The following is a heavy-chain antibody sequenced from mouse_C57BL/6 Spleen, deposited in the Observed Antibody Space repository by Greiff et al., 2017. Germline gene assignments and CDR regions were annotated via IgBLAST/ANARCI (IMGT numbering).Heavy chain of an antibody. CDR1: GFTFSSYA. CDR3: AREPYDYYYAMDY. J-gene: IGHJ4*01. CDR2: ISDGGSYT. Sequence: EVQLQESGGGLVKPGGSLKLSCAASGFTFSSYAMSWVRQTPEKRLEWVATISDGGSYTYYPDNVKGRFTISRDNAKNNLYLQMSHLKSEDTAMYYCAREPYDYYYAMDYWGQGTSVTVSS. V-gene: IGHV5-4*01. D-gene: IGHD2-4*01.